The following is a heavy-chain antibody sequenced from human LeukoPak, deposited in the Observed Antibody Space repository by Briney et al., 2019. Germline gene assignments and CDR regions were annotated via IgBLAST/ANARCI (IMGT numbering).Heavy chain of an antibody. V-gene: IGHV4-34*01. CDR1: GGSFSGYY. CDR2: INHSGST. J-gene: IGHJ6*03. D-gene: IGHD6-6*01. Sequence: SETLSLICAVYGGSFSGYYWSWIRQPPGKGLEWIGEINHSGSTNYNPSLKSRVTISVDTSKNQFSLKLSSVTAADTAVYYCARGTKQLKTYYYMDVWGKGTTVTVSS. CDR3: ARGTKQLKTYYYMDV.